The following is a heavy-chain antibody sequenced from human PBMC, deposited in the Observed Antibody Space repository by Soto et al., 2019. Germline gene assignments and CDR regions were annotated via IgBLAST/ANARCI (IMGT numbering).Heavy chain of an antibody. CDR1: GGSISSSSYY. J-gene: IGHJ4*02. CDR3: ARSRRDVVATAPFGY. CDR2: IYYSGST. Sequence: PSETLSLTCTVSGGSISSSSYYWGWIRQPPGKGLEWIGSIYYSGSTYYNPSLKSRVTISVDTSKNQFSLKLSSVTAADTSVYYCARSRRDVVATAPFGYWGQGTLVTVSS. D-gene: IGHD5-12*01. V-gene: IGHV4-39*01.